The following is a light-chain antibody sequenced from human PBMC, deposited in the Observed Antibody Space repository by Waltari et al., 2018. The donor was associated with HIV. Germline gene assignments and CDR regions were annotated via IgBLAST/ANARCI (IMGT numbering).Light chain of an antibody. CDR2: YAS. CDR1: QSVSNS. Sequence: EIVMTQSPATLSVSPGGRATLSCRASQSVSNSLVWYQQRPGQAPRLLIYYASNRATGIPARFSGSGSGTDFTLTISRLEAEDFAVYYCQQRSSWPPSITFGQGTRLEIK. CDR3: QQRSSWPPSIT. J-gene: IGKJ5*01. V-gene: IGKV3-11*01.